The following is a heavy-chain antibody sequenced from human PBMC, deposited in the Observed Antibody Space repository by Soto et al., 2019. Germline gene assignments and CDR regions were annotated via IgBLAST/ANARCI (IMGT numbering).Heavy chain of an antibody. CDR3: TTTFEH. J-gene: IGHJ4*02. CDR1: GITLSHFW. V-gene: IGHV3-74*01. Sequence: EVQLVESGGGSVQPGGSPRLSCPASGITLSHFWMHWVRQAPGKGLVWVARIDNGGSGTSYADFAKGRFTISKDDAKNTLYLQMNSLRAEDTSLYYCTTTFEHWGRGTLVTVSS. CDR2: IDNGGSGT.